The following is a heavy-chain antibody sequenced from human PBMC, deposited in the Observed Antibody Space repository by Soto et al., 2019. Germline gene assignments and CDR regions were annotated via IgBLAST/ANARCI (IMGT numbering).Heavy chain of an antibody. V-gene: IGHV3-7*03. CDR1: GVDFSVYW. D-gene: IGHD2-2*01. J-gene: IGHJ5*02. CDR2: IKFDGSEK. Sequence: PGGSLTLSCAASGVDFSVYWLSWVRQAPGKGPEWVANIKFDGSEKQYVDSVKGRFTISRDNARNSVFLQMNSLRAGDTAVYYCVKDGGYCSSATCYSPRNHYFDAWGQGTLVTVSS. CDR3: VKDGGYCSSATCYSPRNHYFDA.